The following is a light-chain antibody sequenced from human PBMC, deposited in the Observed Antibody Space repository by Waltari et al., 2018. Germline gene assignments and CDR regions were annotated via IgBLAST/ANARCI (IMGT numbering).Light chain of an antibody. CDR3: MQGTHWPPMT. V-gene: IGKV2-30*01. J-gene: IGKJ5*01. CDR1: QSLLYSDGNTY. CDR2: KVS. Sequence: DVVMTQSPLSLPVTLGQPASISCRSSQSLLYSDGNTYLNWFHQRPGQPPRRLIYKVSQRDFGVPERFSGSGSGTDFTLKISWVEAEDVGVYYCMQGTHWPPMTFGQGTRLEIK.